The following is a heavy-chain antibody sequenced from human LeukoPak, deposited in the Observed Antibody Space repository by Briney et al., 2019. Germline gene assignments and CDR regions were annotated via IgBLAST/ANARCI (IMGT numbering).Heavy chain of an antibody. V-gene: IGHV1-69*06. CDR2: IIPIFGTA. Sequence: GAAVKVSCKASGGTFSSYAISWVRQAPGQGLEWMGGIIPIFGTANYAQKFQGRVTITADKSTSTAYMELNSLRSEDTAVYYCAGDRSKYYDSSGYGYWGQGTLVTVSS. D-gene: IGHD3-22*01. CDR3: AGDRSKYYDSSGYGY. CDR1: GGTFSSYA. J-gene: IGHJ4*02.